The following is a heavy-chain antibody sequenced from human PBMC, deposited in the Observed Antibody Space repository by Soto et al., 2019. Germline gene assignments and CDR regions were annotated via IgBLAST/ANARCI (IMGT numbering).Heavy chain of an antibody. D-gene: IGHD3-9*01. Sequence: GGSLRLSCTASGFILSNYAMNWVRQAPGKGLEWVSTLSKDGANEHYTDSVKGRFTISRDGSKNTLYLQMNSLRAEDTAMYYCAKDPSTGSADYWGQGTQVTVSS. J-gene: IGHJ4*02. CDR3: AKDPSTGSADY. CDR1: GFILSNYA. V-gene: IGHV3-23*01. CDR2: LSKDGANE.